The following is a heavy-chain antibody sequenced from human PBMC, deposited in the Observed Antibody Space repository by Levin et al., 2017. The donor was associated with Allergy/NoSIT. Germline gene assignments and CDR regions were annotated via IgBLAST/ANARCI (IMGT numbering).Heavy chain of an antibody. D-gene: IGHD5-12*01. Sequence: GESLKISCAVSGFTFNNYGMHWVRQAPGKGLEWVAVISYDGRKKYYGDSEKGRVTISRDNSKNTLYLQMNSLRTEDTAVYYCVKDRYSGYDFGAFDIWGQGRMVTVSS. V-gene: IGHV3-30*18. CDR3: VKDRYSGYDFGAFDI. CDR2: ISYDGRKK. J-gene: IGHJ3*02. CDR1: GFTFNNYG.